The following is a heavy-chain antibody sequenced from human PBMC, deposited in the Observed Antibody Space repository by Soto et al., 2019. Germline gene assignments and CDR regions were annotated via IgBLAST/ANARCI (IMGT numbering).Heavy chain of an antibody. CDR1: GGSISSYY. V-gene: IGHV4-4*07. J-gene: IGHJ4*02. CDR2: IYTSGST. D-gene: IGHD3-22*01. CDR3: ASERGDDSSGYYLDY. Sequence: LSLTCTVSGGSISSYYLSWIRQPAGKGLEWIGRIYTSGSTNYNPSLKSRVTMSVDTSKNQFSLKLSSVTAADTAVYYCASERGDDSSGYYLDYWGQGTLVTVSS.